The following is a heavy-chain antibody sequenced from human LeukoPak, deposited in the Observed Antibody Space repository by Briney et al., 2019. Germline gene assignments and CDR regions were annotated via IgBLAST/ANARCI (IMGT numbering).Heavy chain of an antibody. CDR3: GKDIEDSSGYHSFAFDI. CDR2: ISGSGGST. D-gene: IGHD3-22*01. CDR1: GFTFSSYA. Sequence: GGSLRLSCAASGFTFSSYAMSWVRHAPGEGLGWVSAISGSGGSTYYAHSGKVRFTISRDNSKNTLYLQINSLRAEDTAVYYCGKDIEDSSGYHSFAFDIWGQGTMVTVSS. J-gene: IGHJ3*02. V-gene: IGHV3-23*01.